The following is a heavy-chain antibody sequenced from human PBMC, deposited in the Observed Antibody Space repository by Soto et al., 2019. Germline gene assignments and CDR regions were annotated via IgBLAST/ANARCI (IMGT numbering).Heavy chain of an antibody. CDR3: ASVTMVRGDISIYYSYGMDV. V-gene: IGHV3-74*01. D-gene: IGHD3-10*01. CDR1: GFTFSSDW. J-gene: IGHJ6*02. CDR2: INNDGGSA. Sequence: PGGFLRLSCAASGFTFSSDWMHWVRQAPGKGLVWVSRINNDGGSASYADSVKGRFTISRDNARNTLYLQMNSLRVEDTAFYYCASVTMVRGDISIYYSYGMDVWGQGTTVTVSS.